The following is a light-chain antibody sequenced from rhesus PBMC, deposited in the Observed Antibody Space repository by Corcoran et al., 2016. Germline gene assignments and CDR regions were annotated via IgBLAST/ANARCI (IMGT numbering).Light chain of an antibody. CDR2: KAS. CDR1: ETISSL. V-gene: IGKV1-22*01. CDR3: QQYSSRPYN. J-gene: IGKJ2*01. Sequence: DIQMTQSPSSLSASVGDTVTITCRASETISSLLAWYQQKPGKAPNLLMYKASSLQSGVPSRFSGSGSGTDLTITISSLQSEDFATYYCQQYSSRPYNFGQGTKVE.